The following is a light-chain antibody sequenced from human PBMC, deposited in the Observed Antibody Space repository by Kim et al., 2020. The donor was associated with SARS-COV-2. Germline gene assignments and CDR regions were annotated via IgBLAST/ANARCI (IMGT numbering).Light chain of an antibody. Sequence: EIVLTQSPATLSLSPGERATLSCRASQSVSSSYLAWYQQKPGQAPRLLIYGASSRATGIPDRFSGSGSGTDFTLTISRLESEDFAVYYCQQYGNSPRTFGQGTKVDIK. V-gene: IGKV3-20*01. J-gene: IGKJ1*01. CDR3: QQYGNSPRT. CDR2: GAS. CDR1: QSVSSSY.